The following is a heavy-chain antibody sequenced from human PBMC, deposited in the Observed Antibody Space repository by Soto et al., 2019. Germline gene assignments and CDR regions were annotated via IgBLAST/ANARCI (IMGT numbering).Heavy chain of an antibody. CDR3: ARDSRVTTEGANYYYGMDV. J-gene: IGHJ6*02. CDR2: IYYSGST. Sequence: PSETLSLTCTVSGGSISSGGYYWSWIRQHPGKGLEWIGYIYYSGSTYYNPSLKRRVTISVDTSKNQFSLKLSSVTAADTAVYYCARDSRVTTEGANYYYGMDVWGQGTTVTVSS. CDR1: GGSISSGGYY. V-gene: IGHV4-31*03. D-gene: IGHD4-17*01.